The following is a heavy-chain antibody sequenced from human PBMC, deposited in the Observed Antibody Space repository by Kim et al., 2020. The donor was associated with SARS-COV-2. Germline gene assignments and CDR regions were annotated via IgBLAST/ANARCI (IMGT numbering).Heavy chain of an antibody. D-gene: IGHD2-21*02. CDR3: ARGLAYCGGDCYSGPVGY. J-gene: IGHJ4*02. CDR2: ISSNGGST. Sequence: GGSLRLSCAASGFTFSSYAMHWVRQAPGKGLEYVSAISSNGGSTYYADSVKGRFTISRDNSKNTLYLQMGSLRAEDMAVYYCARGLAYCGGDCYSGPVGYWGQGTLVTVSS. V-gene: IGHV3-64*02. CDR1: GFTFSSYA.